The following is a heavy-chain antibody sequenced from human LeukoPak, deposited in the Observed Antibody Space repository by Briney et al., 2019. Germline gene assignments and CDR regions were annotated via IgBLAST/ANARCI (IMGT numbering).Heavy chain of an antibody. Sequence: PGGSLRLSCAASGFTFSSYAMSWVRQAPGKGLEWVSAISSSGGSTYYADSVKDRFTISRDNSKNTLYLQMNSLRAEDTAVYYCASSGWWGYFDFWGQGTLVTVSS. V-gene: IGHV3-23*01. J-gene: IGHJ4*02. D-gene: IGHD6-19*01. CDR2: ISSSGGST. CDR3: ASSGWWGYFDF. CDR1: GFTFSSYA.